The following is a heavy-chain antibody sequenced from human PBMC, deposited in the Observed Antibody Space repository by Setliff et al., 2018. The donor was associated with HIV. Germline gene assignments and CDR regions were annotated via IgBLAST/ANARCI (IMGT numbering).Heavy chain of an antibody. CDR2: IDTTGSA. Sequence: SETLSLTCTVSGGSISSGDYSWSWIRQPAGKGLEWLGHIDTTGSATYNPTLKSRVTISVDTSKNQFSLRLSSVTAADTAVYFCARVGLHGDPPTGYYFYMDVWGKGATVTVSS. J-gene: IGHJ6*03. V-gene: IGHV4-61*09. CDR1: GGSISSGDYS. CDR3: ARVGLHGDPPTGYYFYMDV. D-gene: IGHD4-17*01.